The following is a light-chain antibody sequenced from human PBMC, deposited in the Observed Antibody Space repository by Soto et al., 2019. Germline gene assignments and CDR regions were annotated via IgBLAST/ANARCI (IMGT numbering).Light chain of an antibody. V-gene: IGKV3-11*01. CDR2: DAS. CDR3: QQRSNWPLT. Sequence: EIVLTQSPATLSLSPGERATLSCRASQSLSSYLAWYQQKPGQAPRLLIYDASNRATGIPARFSGSGSGTDFTLTISSLEPEDFVVYYCQQRSNWPLTFGGGTKVDI. J-gene: IGKJ4*01. CDR1: QSLSSY.